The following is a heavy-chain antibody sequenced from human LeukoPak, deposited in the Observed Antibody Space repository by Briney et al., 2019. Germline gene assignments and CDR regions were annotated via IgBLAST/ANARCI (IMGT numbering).Heavy chain of an antibody. V-gene: IGHV3-33*01. CDR2: IWYDGSNK. J-gene: IGHJ2*01. CDR3: ARDRAVAAVAAIYWYFDL. CDR1: GFTFSSYG. D-gene: IGHD6-19*01. Sequence: GGSLRLSCAASGFTFSSYGMHWVRQAPGKGLEWVAVIWYDGSNKYYADSVKGRFTISRDNSKNTLYLQMNSLRAEDTAVYHCARDRAVAAVAAIYWYFDLWGRGTLVTVSS.